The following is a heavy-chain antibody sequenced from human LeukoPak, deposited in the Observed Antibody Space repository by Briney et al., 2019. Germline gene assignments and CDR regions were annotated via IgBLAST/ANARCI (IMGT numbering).Heavy chain of an antibody. J-gene: IGHJ4*02. D-gene: IGHD3-22*01. V-gene: IGHV4-30-4*01. CDR3: ARYDSRGTNNFYFDY. Sequence: PSETLSLTCTVSGGSISRGDYYWSWIRQPPGKGLEWIGYIYYSGSTYYNPSLKSRVTISVDTSKNQFSLKLSSVTAADTAVYYCARYDSRGTNNFYFDYWGQGTLVTVSS. CDR1: GGSISRGDYY. CDR2: IYYSGST.